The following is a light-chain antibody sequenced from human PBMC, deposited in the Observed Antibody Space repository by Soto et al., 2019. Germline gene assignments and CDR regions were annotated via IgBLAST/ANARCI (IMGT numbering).Light chain of an antibody. CDR2: DDF. V-gene: IGLV1-40*01. Sequence: QSVLTQPPSVSGAPGQRVTISCTGSSSNIGSGYDVHWYQQLPGTAPKLLIYDDFNRPSGVPDRISGSKSGTSASLAITGLQAEDETDYYCQSYDSSLSGFVFGTGTKLTVL. CDR3: QSYDSSLSGFV. J-gene: IGLJ1*01. CDR1: SSNIGSGYD.